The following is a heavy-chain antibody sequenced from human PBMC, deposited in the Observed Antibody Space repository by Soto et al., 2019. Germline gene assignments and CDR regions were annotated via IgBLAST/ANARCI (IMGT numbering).Heavy chain of an antibody. V-gene: IGHV3-11*05. J-gene: IGHJ4*02. Sequence: QVQLVESGGDLVKPGGSLRLSCAASGFTFTDYYMSWIRQAPGKGLEWVSYISSSTSDTKYADSVKGRFTISRDNAKNSLYLQMNSLRVDDTAVYYCARGRYAASYWGQGTLVTVSS. CDR1: GFTFTDYY. CDR3: ARGRYAASY. CDR2: ISSSTSDT. D-gene: IGHD2-2*01.